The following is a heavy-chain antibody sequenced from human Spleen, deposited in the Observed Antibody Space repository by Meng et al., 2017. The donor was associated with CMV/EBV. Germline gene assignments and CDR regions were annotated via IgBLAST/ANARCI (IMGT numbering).Heavy chain of an antibody. J-gene: IGHJ6*02. D-gene: IGHD1-26*01. Sequence: GESLKISCAASGFTFSSYSMNWVRQAPGKGLEWVSSISSSSSYIYYADSVKGRFTISRDNAKNSLYLQMNSLRAEDTAVYYCARDEIREDGYGMDVWGQGTTVTVSS. CDR3: ARDEIREDGYGMDV. CDR2: ISSSSSYI. V-gene: IGHV3-21*01. CDR1: GFTFSSYS.